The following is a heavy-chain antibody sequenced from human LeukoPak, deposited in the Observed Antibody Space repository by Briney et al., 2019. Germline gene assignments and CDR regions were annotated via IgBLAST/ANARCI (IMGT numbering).Heavy chain of an antibody. CDR1: GFTFSSYA. V-gene: IGHV3-23*01. CDR3: AKDLTEGGVVIPRGGFDY. D-gene: IGHD3-3*01. Sequence: GGSLRLSCAASGFTFSSYAMSWVRQAPGKGLEWVSAISGSGGSTYYADSVKGRFTISRDNSKNTLYLQMNSLRAEDTAVYYCAKDLTEGGVVIPRGGFDYWGQGTLVTVSS. J-gene: IGHJ4*02. CDR2: ISGSGGST.